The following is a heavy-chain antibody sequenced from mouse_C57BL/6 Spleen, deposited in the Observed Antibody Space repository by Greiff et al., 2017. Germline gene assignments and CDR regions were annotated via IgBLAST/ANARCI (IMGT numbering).Heavy chain of an antibody. V-gene: IGHV1-76*01. D-gene: IGHD1-1*01. CDR3: AREVYYGSIPYYFDY. Sequence: QVQLQQSGAELVRPGASVKLSCKASGYTFTDYYINWVKQRPGQGLEWIARIYPGSGNTYYNEKFKGKATLTAEKSSSTAYMQLSSLTSEDSAFYFCAREVYYGSIPYYFDYWGQGTTLTVSS. J-gene: IGHJ2*01. CDR1: GYTFTDYY. CDR2: IYPGSGNT.